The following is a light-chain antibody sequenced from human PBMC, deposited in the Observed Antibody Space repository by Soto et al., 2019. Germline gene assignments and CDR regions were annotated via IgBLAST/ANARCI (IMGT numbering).Light chain of an antibody. CDR1: QSISTF. V-gene: IGKV1-39*01. Sequence: DIQMTQSPCSRSASVGDRSPSTCRASQSISTFLNWYQQKPGKAPNLLIYAASGLQGGVPSRFSGSGSGTDFTLTISSLQPEDFATYYCQQSYRTPITFGQGTRLEI. CDR2: AAS. CDR3: QQSYRTPIT. J-gene: IGKJ5*01.